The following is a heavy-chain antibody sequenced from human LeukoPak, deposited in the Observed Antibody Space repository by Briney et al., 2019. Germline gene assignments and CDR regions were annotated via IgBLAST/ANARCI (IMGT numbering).Heavy chain of an antibody. D-gene: IGHD6-6*01. CDR3: ARGSIAARPNYFDY. CDR1: GGTFSNYA. CDR2: IIPIFGTA. V-gene: IGHV1-69*13. Sequence: GASVKVSCKDSGGTFSNYAISWVRQAPGQGLEWMGGIIPIFGTANYAQKFQGRVTITADESTSTAYMELSSLRSEDTAVYYCARGSIAARPNYFDYWGQGTLVTVSS. J-gene: IGHJ4*02.